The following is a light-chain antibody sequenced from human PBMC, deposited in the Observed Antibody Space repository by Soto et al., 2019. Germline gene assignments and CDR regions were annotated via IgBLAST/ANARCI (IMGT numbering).Light chain of an antibody. Sequence: QSAPTQPRSVSGSPGQSVTISRTGTSSDVDTYNRVSWYQQPPGTAPKLMIYEVSNRPSGVPDRFSGSRSGNTASLTISGLQAEDEADYYCCSYAGSHTWVFGTGTKVTVL. V-gene: IGLV2-18*02. CDR2: EVS. CDR1: SSDVDTYNR. CDR3: CSYAGSHTWV. J-gene: IGLJ1*01.